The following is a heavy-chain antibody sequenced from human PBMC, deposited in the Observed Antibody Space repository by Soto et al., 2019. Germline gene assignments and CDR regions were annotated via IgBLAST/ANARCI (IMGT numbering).Heavy chain of an antibody. CDR1: GGTFNSYA. Sequence: ASGRVCCEASGGTFNSYAIIWVLQAPGKRLECIGGISAGNGNTKDSQKFQGRVTITRDTSASTAYMELSSLRSEDTAVYYCAREVRGFCSGGSCYSNYYYYYYMDVWGKGTTVTVSS. J-gene: IGHJ6*03. CDR2: ISAGNGNT. CDR3: AREVRGFCSGGSCYSNYYYYYYMDV. D-gene: IGHD2-15*01. V-gene: IGHV1-3*01.